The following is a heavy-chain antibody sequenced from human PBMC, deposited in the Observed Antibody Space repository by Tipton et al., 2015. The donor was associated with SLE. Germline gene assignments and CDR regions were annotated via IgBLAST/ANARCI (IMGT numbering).Heavy chain of an antibody. CDR1: GDSITTYY. D-gene: IGHD1-26*01. CDR2: FSYSGST. J-gene: IGHJ4*02. CDR3: ARQKRYELPFDY. Sequence: TLSLTCTVSGDSITTYYWNWIRQPPGKGLEWIGRFSYSGSTDYNPSLKSRVTISIDTSKNQFSLRLSSVTAADTAVYYCARQKRYELPFDYWGQGTLVTVSS. V-gene: IGHV4-59*08.